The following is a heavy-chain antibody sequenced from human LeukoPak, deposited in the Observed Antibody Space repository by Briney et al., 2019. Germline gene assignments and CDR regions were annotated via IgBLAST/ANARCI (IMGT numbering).Heavy chain of an antibody. V-gene: IGHV4-39*07. CDR1: GGSISSSSYY. J-gene: IGHJ4*02. CDR2: IFYSGST. D-gene: IGHD3/OR15-3a*01. Sequence: SETLSLTCTVSGGSISSSSYYWGWIRQPPGKGLEWIGSIFYSGSTYYNPSLKSRVTISVDTSKNQFSLKLSSVTAADTAVYYCARQTGSGLFILPGGQGTLVTVSS. CDR3: ARQTGSGLFILP.